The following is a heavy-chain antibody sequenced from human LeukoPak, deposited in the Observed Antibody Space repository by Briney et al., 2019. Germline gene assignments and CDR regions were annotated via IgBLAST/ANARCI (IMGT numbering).Heavy chain of an antibody. CDR3: ASKEGYCSGGSCYHDAFDI. CDR2: INPNSGGT. J-gene: IGHJ3*02. CDR1: GYTFTGYY. Sequence: ASVKVSCKASGYTFTGYYMHWVRQAPGQGLEWMGWINPNSGGTNYAQKFQGRVTMTTDTSTSTAYMELRSLRSDDTAVYYCASKEGYCSGGSCYHDAFDIWGQGTMVTVSS. V-gene: IGHV1-2*02. D-gene: IGHD2-15*01.